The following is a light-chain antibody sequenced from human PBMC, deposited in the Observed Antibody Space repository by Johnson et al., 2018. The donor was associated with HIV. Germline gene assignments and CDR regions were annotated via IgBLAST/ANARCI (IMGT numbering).Light chain of an antibody. CDR3: GTWDSSLSVEV. CDR1: SSNIGNNS. Sequence: QSVLTQPPSVSAAPGQKVTISCSGSSSNIGNNSVSWYQQLPGTAPKLLIYENNKRPSGIPDRFSGSKSGTSATLGIPGLHTGDEADYYCGTWDSSLSVEVFGTGTKVTVL. V-gene: IGLV1-51*02. CDR2: ENN. J-gene: IGLJ1*01.